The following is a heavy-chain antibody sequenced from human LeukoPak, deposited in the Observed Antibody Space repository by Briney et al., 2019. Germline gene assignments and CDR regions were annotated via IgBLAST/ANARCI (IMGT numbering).Heavy chain of an antibody. V-gene: IGHV1-8*01. CDR1: GYTFTSYD. CDR3: ARGLRGTGRNYYYYMDV. D-gene: IGHD3-16*01. Sequence: ASVKVSCKASGYTFTSYDINWVRQATGQGLEWMGWMNPNSGNTGYAQQFQGRVTMTRNTSISTAYMELSSLRSEDTAVYYCARGLRGTGRNYYYYMDVWGKGTTVTVSS. J-gene: IGHJ6*03. CDR2: MNPNSGNT.